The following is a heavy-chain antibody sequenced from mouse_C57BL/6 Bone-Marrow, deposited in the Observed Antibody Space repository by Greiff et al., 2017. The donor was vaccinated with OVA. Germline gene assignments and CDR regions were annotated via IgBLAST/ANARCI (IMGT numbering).Heavy chain of an antibody. J-gene: IGHJ1*03. Sequence: QVQLQQSGPELVKPGASVKLSCKASGYTFTSYDINWVKQRPGQGLEWIGWIYPRDGSTKYNEKFKGKATLTVDTSSSTAYMQLSSLTSEDSAVYFCARSSYGNYPYWYFDVWGTGTTVTVSS. CDR2: IYPRDGST. CDR3: ARSSYGNYPYWYFDV. V-gene: IGHV1-85*01. D-gene: IGHD2-10*01. CDR1: GYTFTSYD.